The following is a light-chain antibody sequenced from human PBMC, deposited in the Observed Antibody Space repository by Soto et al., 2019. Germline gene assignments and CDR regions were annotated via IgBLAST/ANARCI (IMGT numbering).Light chain of an antibody. CDR1: SSNIGSNT. V-gene: IGLV1-44*01. CDR2: SNN. Sequence: QSVLPQPPSASGTPGQRVTISCSGSSSNIGSNTVNWYQQLPGTAPKLLIYSNNQRPSGVPGRFSGSKSGTSASLAISGLQSEDEADYYCAGWDDSLSGVVFGGGTKLTVL. CDR3: AGWDDSLSGVV. J-gene: IGLJ2*01.